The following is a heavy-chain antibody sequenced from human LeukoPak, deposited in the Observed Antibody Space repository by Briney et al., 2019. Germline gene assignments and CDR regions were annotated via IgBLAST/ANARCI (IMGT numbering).Heavy chain of an antibody. CDR3: ARDVIAARPFPYYGTDV. J-gene: IGHJ6*02. CDR1: GFTFSSYE. Sequence: GGSLRLSCAASGFTFSSYEMNWVRQAPGKGLEWVSYISSSGSTIYYADSVKGRFTISRDNAKNSLYLQMNSLRAEDTAVYYCARDVIAARPFPYYGTDVWGQGTTVTVSS. V-gene: IGHV3-48*03. CDR2: ISSSGSTI. D-gene: IGHD6-6*01.